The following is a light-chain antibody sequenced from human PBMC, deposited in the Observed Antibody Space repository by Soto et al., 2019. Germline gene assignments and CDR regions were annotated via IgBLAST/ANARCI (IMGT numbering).Light chain of an antibody. Sequence: EIVLTQSPGTLSLSPGERATLSCRASQSVTNNYLAWYQQKPGQAPRLLIHDASSMATGIPDRFSGSGSGTDFTLNITSLEAEDFAVYYCQQCSFSPLTFGGGTKVEI. CDR2: DAS. CDR1: QSVTNNY. CDR3: QQCSFSPLT. J-gene: IGKJ4*01. V-gene: IGKV3-20*01.